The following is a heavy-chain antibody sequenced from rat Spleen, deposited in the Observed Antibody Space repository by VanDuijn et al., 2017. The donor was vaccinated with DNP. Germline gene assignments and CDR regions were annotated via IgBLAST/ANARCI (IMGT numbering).Heavy chain of an antibody. CDR1: GYTFTSSY. CDR2: FNTGSGGT. Sequence: QVQLQQSGTELAKPGSSVKISCKASGYTFTSSYMGWIKQPTGQGLEYIGYFNTGSGGTNYNEKFKGKATLTIDKSSSTAFMQPSSLTPDDSAVYYCARSWVGVRGIWFAYWGQGTLVTVSS. V-gene: IGHV1-43*01. CDR3: ARSWVGVRGIWFAY. D-gene: IGHD4-3*01. J-gene: IGHJ3*01.